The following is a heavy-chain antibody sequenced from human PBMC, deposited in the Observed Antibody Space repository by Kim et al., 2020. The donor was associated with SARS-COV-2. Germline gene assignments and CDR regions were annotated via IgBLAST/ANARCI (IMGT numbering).Heavy chain of an antibody. Sequence: GGSLRLSCSASGFTFSSYAMHWVRQAPGKGLEYVSAISSNGGSTYYADSVKGRFTISRDNSKNTLYLQMSSLRAEDTAVYYCVKVKDRENVGLGYYYDSSGYSVFDYWGQGTLVTVSS. CDR3: VKVKDRENVGLGYYYDSSGYSVFDY. J-gene: IGHJ4*02. D-gene: IGHD3-22*01. CDR1: GFTFSSYA. CDR2: ISSNGGST. V-gene: IGHV3-64D*09.